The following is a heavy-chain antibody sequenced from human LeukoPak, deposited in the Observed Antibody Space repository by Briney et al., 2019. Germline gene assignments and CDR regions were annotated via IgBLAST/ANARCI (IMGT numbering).Heavy chain of an antibody. J-gene: IGHJ4*02. CDR2: ISLSGLT. D-gene: IGHD2-8*01. Sequence: SGTLSLTCGVSGGSITSTNWWSWVRQPPGQGLEWIGEISLSGLTNYSPSLKSRVTMALDKSKNHLSLNLTSVTAADTAVYYCSRENGAFSPFGYWGQGTLVTVPS. V-gene: IGHV4-4*02. CDR3: SRENGAFSPFGY. CDR1: GGSITSTNW.